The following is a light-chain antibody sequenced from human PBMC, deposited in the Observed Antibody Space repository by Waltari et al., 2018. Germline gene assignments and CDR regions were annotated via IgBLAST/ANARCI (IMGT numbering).Light chain of an antibody. Sequence: SYVVTQSPSVSVAPGATARITCEGDNIGSKSVHCYQQRPGQAPVLVISYDSDRPSGIPERFSGSNSGNTATLTISWVEAEDEADYYCLVWHSTSDHHGVFGGGTKLTVL. V-gene: IGLV3-21*04. J-gene: IGLJ2*01. CDR2: YDS. CDR1: NIGSKS. CDR3: LVWHSTSDHHGV.